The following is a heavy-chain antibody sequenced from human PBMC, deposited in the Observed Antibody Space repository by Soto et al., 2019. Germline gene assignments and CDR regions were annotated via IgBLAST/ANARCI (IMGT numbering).Heavy chain of an antibody. CDR3: AGRFPLCFDP. D-gene: IGHD2-21*01. Sequence: QVQLVQSGAEKKKPGASVKVSCKASGYTFTSYAIHWVRQAPGQRLEWMGWINAGNGNTKYSQKLQGRVTITRDTSASTAYIELTSVRYEDTAVYYCAGRFPLCFDPWGQGTLVTVSS. V-gene: IGHV1-3*05. CDR1: GYTFTSYA. CDR2: INAGNGNT. J-gene: IGHJ5*02.